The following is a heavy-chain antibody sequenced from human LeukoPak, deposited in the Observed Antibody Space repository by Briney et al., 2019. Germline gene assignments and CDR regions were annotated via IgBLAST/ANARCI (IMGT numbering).Heavy chain of an antibody. J-gene: IGHJ4*02. CDR3: ARGGGRYYDSSGYYSYYFDY. V-gene: IGHV1-69*05. CDR1: GATFSSYA. Sequence: ASVKLSCKASGATFSSYAINSVRQAPGQGLEWMGRIIPIFSTANHAQKFPGRVTITTDESTRTTYMELSNLRSEDTAVYYCARGGGRYYDSSGYYSYYFDYWGQGTLVTVSS. CDR2: IIPIFSTA. D-gene: IGHD3-22*01.